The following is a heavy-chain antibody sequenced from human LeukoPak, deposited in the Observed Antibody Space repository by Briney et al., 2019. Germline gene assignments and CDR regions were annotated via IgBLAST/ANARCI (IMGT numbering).Heavy chain of an antibody. J-gene: IGHJ4*02. CDR3: ARDISSSGDY. V-gene: IGHV1-69*13. D-gene: IGHD6-6*01. CDR1: GYIFTEHH. Sequence: SVKVSCKASGYIFTEHHINWVRQAPGQGLEWMGGIIPIFGTANYAQKFQGRVTITADESTSTAYMELSSLRSEDTAVYYCARDISSSGDYWGQGTLVTVSS. CDR2: IIPIFGTA.